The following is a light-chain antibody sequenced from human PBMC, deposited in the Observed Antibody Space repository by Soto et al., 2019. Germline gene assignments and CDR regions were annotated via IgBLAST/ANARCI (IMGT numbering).Light chain of an antibody. V-gene: IGKV3-20*01. CDR1: QGVTSTY. CDR3: QQYGSSPPYT. Sequence: EIVLTQSPGTLSLSPGERATLSCRASQGVTSTYLAWYQQKPDQTPRLLIYGASSRATGIPDRFSGSGSGTDFTLTISRLEPEDFAVYYCQQYGSSPPYTFGQGTKLEIK. CDR2: GAS. J-gene: IGKJ2*01.